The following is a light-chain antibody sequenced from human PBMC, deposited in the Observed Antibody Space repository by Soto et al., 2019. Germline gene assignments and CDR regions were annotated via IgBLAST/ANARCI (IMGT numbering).Light chain of an antibody. V-gene: IGKV1-9*01. J-gene: IGKJ2*01. CDR1: QGISSY. Sequence: DIQLTQSPSFLSASVGDRVTITCRASQGISSYLAWYQQKPGTAPQLLIYAASTLQSSVQSRFSGSGSGTEFTLTISSLQPEDFATYYCQQLHSTPYTFGQGTKVEI. CDR2: AAS. CDR3: QQLHSTPYT.